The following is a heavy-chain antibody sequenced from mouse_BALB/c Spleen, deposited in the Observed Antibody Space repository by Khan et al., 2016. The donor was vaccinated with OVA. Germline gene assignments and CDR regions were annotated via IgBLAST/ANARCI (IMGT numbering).Heavy chain of an antibody. V-gene: IGHV1-54*01. Sequence: VQLQESGAELVRPGTSVKVSCKASGYAFTNYLIEWVKQRPGQGLEWIGVINPGSGGTNYNEKFKDKATLTAVKSSSTAYMQLSSLTSDDSAVYFCSRSGYGFGAYWGPGTLVTVSA. CDR3: SRSGYGFGAY. CDR1: GYAFTNYL. D-gene: IGHD3-2*02. J-gene: IGHJ3*01. CDR2: INPGSGGT.